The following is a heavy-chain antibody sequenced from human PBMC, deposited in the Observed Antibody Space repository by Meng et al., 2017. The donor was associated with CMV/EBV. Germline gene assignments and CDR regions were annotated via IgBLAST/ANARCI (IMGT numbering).Heavy chain of an antibody. Sequence: GSLRLSCAVYGGSFSGYYWSWIRQSPGKGLEWIGEINHSGSTNYNPSLKSRVTISVDTSKNQFSLKLSSVTAADTAVYYCARNPPLYCSSTSCDYGGFDYWGQGTLVTVSS. V-gene: IGHV4-34*01. CDR2: INHSGST. J-gene: IGHJ4*02. CDR3: ARNPPLYCSSTSCDYGGFDY. D-gene: IGHD2-2*01. CDR1: GGSFSGYY.